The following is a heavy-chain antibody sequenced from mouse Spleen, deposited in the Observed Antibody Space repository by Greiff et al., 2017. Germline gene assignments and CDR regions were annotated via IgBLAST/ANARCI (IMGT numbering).Heavy chain of an antibody. D-gene: IGHD1-1*01. CDR1: GYSFTDYN. J-gene: IGHJ2*01. CDR3: ARTHYYDGSYYFDY. Sequence: EVKLVESGPELVKPGASVKISCKASGYSFTDYNMNWVKQSNGKSLEWIGVINPNYGTTSYNQKFKGKATLTVDQSSSTAYMQLNSLTSEDSAVYYCARTHYYDGSYYFDYWGQGTTLTVSS. V-gene: IGHV1-39*01. CDR2: INPNYGTT.